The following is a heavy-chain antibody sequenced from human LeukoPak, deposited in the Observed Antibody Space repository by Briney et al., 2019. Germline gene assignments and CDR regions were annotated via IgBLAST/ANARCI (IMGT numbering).Heavy chain of an antibody. CDR1: GFTFSSYW. CDR2: IKQDGSEK. CDR3: ARDHTGYEYGSFAYHYQYMDV. J-gene: IGHJ6*03. D-gene: IGHD5-12*01. Sequence: GSLRLSCAASGFTFSSYWMSWVRQAPGKGLEWVANIKQDGSEKYYVDSVKGRFTISRDNAKNSLYLQMNSLRADDTAVYYCARDHTGYEYGSFAYHYQYMDVWGKGTTVTVSS. V-gene: IGHV3-7*01.